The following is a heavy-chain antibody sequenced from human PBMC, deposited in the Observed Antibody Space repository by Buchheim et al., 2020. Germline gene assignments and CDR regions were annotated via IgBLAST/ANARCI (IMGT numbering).Heavy chain of an antibody. J-gene: IGHJ6*02. Sequence: QVQLVQSGAEVKKPGASVKVSCKASGYTFTGYYMYWVRQAPGQGLEWMGWINPNSGGTNYAQKFQGWVTMTRDTSISTAYMELSRLRSDDTAVYYCARVGGVTYYDILTGYYDYYGMDVWGQGTT. CDR2: INPNSGGT. CDR3: ARVGGVTYYDILTGYYDYYGMDV. CDR1: GYTFTGYY. D-gene: IGHD3-9*01. V-gene: IGHV1-2*04.